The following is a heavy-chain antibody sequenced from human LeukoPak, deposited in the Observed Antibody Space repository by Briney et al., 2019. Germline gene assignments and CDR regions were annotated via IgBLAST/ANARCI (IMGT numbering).Heavy chain of an antibody. V-gene: IGHV3-66*01. CDR1: GFTVSSNY. CDR2: IYSGGST. J-gene: IGHJ4*02. Sequence: GGSLRLSCAASGFTVSSNYMSWVRQAPGKGLEWVSIIYSGGSTYYADFVKGRFTISRDNSKNTLYLQMNSLRAEDTAVYYCARDSVADHWGQGTLVTVSS. CDR3: ARDSVADH. D-gene: IGHD6-19*01.